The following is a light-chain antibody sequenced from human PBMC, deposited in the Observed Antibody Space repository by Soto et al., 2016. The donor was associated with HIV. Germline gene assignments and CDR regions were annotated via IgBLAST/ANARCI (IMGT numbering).Light chain of an antibody. CDR3: QVWNNSNDHPYV. V-gene: IGLV3-21*02. CDR1: NIGRKS. Sequence: SYELTQPPSVSAAPGQTATITCAGNNIGRKSSALVPGEARPGPSCWPSYDDSDRPSGIPERFSGFNSGNTATLTISRVEVGDEADYYCQVWNNSNDHPYVFGTGTKVTVL. CDR2: DDS. J-gene: IGLJ1*01.